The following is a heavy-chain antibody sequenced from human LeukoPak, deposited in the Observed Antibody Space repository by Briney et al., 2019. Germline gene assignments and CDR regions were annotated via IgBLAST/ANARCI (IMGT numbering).Heavy chain of an antibody. V-gene: IGHV3-30*18. Sequence: GGSLRLSCAASGFTFSSYGMHWVRQAPGKGLEWVAVISYDGSNKYHADSVKGRFTISRDNSKNTLYLQMNSLRAEDTAVYYCAKGDYYDSSGYYLLDYWGQGTLVTVSS. D-gene: IGHD3-22*01. CDR2: ISYDGSNK. J-gene: IGHJ4*02. CDR1: GFTFSSYG. CDR3: AKGDYYDSSGYYLLDY.